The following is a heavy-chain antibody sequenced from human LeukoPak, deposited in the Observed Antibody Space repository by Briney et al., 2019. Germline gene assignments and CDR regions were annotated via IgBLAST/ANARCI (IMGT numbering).Heavy chain of an antibody. CDR3: ARGTMVRGVITLFDY. D-gene: IGHD3-10*01. CDR2: IGTAGDT. J-gene: IGHJ4*02. Sequence: GRSLRLSCAASGFTFSSYDMHWVRQATGKGLEWVSAIGTAGDTYYPGSVKGRFTISRENAKNSLYLQMNSLRAGDTAVYYCARGTMVRGVITLFDYWGQGTLVTVSS. V-gene: IGHV3-13*01. CDR1: GFTFSSYD.